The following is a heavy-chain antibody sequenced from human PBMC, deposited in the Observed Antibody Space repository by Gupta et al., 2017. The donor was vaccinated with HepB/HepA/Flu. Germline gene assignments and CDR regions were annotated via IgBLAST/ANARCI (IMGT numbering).Heavy chain of an antibody. CDR2: ISGSGGST. J-gene: IGHJ3*02. Sequence: EVQLLESGGGLVQPGGSLRLSCAASGFTFSSYAMSWVRQAPGKGLEWVSAISGSGGSTYYADSVKGRFTISRDNSKNTLYLQMNSLRAEDTAVYYCAKTNLIVVVTIDAFDIWGQGTMVTVSS. CDR1: GFTFSSYA. V-gene: IGHV3-23*01. CDR3: AKTNLIVVVTIDAFDI. D-gene: IGHD3-22*01.